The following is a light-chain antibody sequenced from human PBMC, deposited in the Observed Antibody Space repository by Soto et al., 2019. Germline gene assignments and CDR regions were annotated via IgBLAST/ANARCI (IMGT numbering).Light chain of an antibody. Sequence: QSALTQPASVSGSPGQSITISCTGTSSDVGGYNYVSWYQQHPGKAPKLMIYEVSYRPSGVSNRFSGSKSGNTASLTISGLQAEVEADYYCSSYTSSSTLEVFGGGTKLTVL. CDR3: SSYTSSSTLEV. J-gene: IGLJ2*01. V-gene: IGLV2-14*01. CDR1: SSDVGGYNY. CDR2: EVS.